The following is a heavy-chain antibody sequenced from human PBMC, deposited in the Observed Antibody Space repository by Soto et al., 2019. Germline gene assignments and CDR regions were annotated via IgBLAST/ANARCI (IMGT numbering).Heavy chain of an antibody. CDR2: INAGNGDT. CDR1: GYTFTSYA. CDR3: ARYEQQRDNYGMDV. V-gene: IGHV1-3*01. J-gene: IGHJ6*02. D-gene: IGHD6-13*01. Sequence: GASVKVSCKASGYTFTSYAMHWVRQAPGQSLEWMGWINAGNGDTKYSQNFQGRVTITTNTSASTAYMELSSLRSEDTAVYYCARYEQQRDNYGMDVWGQGTTVTVSS.